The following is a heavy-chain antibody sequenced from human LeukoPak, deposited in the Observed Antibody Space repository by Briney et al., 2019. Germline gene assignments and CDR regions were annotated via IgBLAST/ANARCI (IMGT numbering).Heavy chain of an antibody. CDR3: ARVTTVTPFDY. V-gene: IGHV4-31*03. CDR2: IYYSAST. D-gene: IGHD4-11*01. J-gene: IGHJ4*02. CDR1: GGSISSGGYY. Sequence: SQTLSLTCTVSGGSISSGGYYWSWLGQHPGKGLEWIGYIYYSASTYYNPSLKSRVTISVDTSRNQFSLKLSSVTAADTAVYYCARVTTVTPFDYWGQGTMVTVSS.